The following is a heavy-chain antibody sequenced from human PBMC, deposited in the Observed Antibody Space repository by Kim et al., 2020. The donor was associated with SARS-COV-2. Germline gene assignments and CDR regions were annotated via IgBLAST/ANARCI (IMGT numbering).Heavy chain of an antibody. CDR2: IIPILGIA. V-gene: IGHV1-69*04. D-gene: IGHD2-2*02. J-gene: IGHJ4*02. CDR3: ASGHCSSTSCYTRPFDY. CDR1: GGTFSSYA. Sequence: VKVSCKASGGTFSSYAISWVRQAPGQGLEWMGRIIPILGIANYAQKFQGRVTITADKSTSTAYMELSSLRSEDTAVYYCASGHCSSTSCYTRPFDYWGQGTLVTVSS.